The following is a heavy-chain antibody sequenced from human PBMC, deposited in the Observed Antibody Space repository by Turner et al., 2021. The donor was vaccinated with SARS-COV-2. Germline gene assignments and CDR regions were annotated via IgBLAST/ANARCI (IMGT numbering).Heavy chain of an antibody. CDR3: ARVFPTDSSVWYRYYYYYGMDV. Sequence: EVPLAESGGGLVKPGGSLRLPCAAPGVTFSSSSMNWVRQAPGKGLEWVSSITGSSGYIYYADSVKGRFTISRDNAKTSLYLQMNSLRAEDTAVYYCARVFPTDSSVWYRYYYYYGMDVWGQGTTVTVSS. V-gene: IGHV3-21*01. CDR1: GVTFSSSS. D-gene: IGHD6-19*01. J-gene: IGHJ6*02. CDR2: ITGSSGYI.